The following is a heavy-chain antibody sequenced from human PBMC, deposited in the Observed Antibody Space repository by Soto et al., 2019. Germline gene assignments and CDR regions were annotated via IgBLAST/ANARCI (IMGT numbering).Heavy chain of an antibody. Sequence: PSETLSLTCTVSGGSISSSTYYWAWIRQPPGKGLEWLGSLYYSANTYYNPSLKSRVTISVDKSKNQFSLKLSSVTAADTAVYYCATYYGSGSYWSWFDPWGQGTLVTVSS. D-gene: IGHD3-10*01. V-gene: IGHV4-39*01. CDR1: GGSISSSTYY. CDR2: LYYSANT. CDR3: ATYYGSGSYWSWFDP. J-gene: IGHJ5*02.